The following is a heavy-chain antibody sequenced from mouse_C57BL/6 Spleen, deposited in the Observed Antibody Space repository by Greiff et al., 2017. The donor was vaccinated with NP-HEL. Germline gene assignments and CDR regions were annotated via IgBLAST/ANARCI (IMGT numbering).Heavy chain of an antibody. CDR2: IHPNSGST. CDR3: ARGHYSNSLVRD. J-gene: IGHJ3*01. Sequence: VQLQQPGAELVKPGASVKLSCKASGYTFTSYWMHWVKQRPGQGLEWIGMIHPNSGSTNYNEKFKSKATLTVDKSSSTAYMQLSRLTSEDSAVYYCARGHYSNSLVRDWGQGTLVTVSA. D-gene: IGHD2-5*01. V-gene: IGHV1-64*01. CDR1: GYTFTSYW.